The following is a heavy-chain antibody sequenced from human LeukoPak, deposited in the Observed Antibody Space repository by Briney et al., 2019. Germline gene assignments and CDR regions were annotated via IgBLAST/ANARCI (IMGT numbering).Heavy chain of an antibody. D-gene: IGHD3-22*01. V-gene: IGHV1-8*01. J-gene: IGHJ5*02. Sequence: ASVKVSCKASGYTLTSYDINWVRQATGQGLEWMGWMNPNSGNTGYAQKFQGRVTMTRNTSISTAYMELSSLRSEDTAVYYCAREVDYYDSSGYYFRWFDPWGQGTLVTVSS. CDR1: GYTLTSYD. CDR3: AREVDYYDSSGYYFRWFDP. CDR2: MNPNSGNT.